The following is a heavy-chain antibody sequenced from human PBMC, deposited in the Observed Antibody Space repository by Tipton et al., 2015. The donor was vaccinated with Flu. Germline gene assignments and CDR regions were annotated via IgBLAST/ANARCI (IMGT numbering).Heavy chain of an antibody. CDR1: GGSFSGYY. J-gene: IGHJ4*02. CDR2: INHSGST. CDR3: ARDRKGLVFDY. V-gene: IGHV4-34*01. Sequence: TLSLTCAVYGGSFSGYYWSWIRQPPGKGLEWIGEINHSGSTNYNPSLKSRVTISVDTSKNQFSLKLSSVTAADTAVYYCARDRKGLVFDYWGQGTLVTVSS. D-gene: IGHD2-21*01.